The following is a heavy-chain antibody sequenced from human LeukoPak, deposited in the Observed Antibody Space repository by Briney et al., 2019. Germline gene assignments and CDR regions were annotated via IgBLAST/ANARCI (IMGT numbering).Heavy chain of an antibody. CDR3: ASQLGGTTFH. CDR2: VYYNGIT. D-gene: IGHD1-1*01. Sequence: SETLSLTCTVSVVSISSYFWSWIRQPPGKGLEWIGYVYYNGITNYNPSLKSRVSISLDTSKNQFSLNLNSVTAADTAVYYCASQLGGTTFHWGQGTLVTVSS. V-gene: IGHV4-59*01. J-gene: IGHJ4*02. CDR1: VVSISSYF.